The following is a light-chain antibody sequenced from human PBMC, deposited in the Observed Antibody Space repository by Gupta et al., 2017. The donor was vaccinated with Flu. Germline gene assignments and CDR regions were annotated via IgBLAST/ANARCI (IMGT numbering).Light chain of an antibody. V-gene: IGKV1-12*01. Sequence: IQMTQSPSSVSASVGDRVILTCRASQTIYSEVAWYQHKAGKAPKLLIHTATTVQNGVPSRFSGSGYGTDFTLTITSRQPEDFANYYCQQQDSFPVTFGRGTKVEIK. CDR1: QTIYSE. J-gene: IGKJ4*01. CDR2: TAT. CDR3: QQQDSFPVT.